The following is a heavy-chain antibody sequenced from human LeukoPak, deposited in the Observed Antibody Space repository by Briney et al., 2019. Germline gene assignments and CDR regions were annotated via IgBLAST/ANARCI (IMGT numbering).Heavy chain of an antibody. Sequence: GGSLRLSCAASGFTFSSYSMNWVRQAPGKGLEWVSSISSSSSYIYYADSVKGRFTISRDNAKNSLYLQMNSLRAEDTAVYYCARDSPSGYCGGDCHGLYYYYYYMDVWGKGTTVTVSS. CDR3: ARDSPSGYCGGDCHGLYYYYYYMDV. CDR2: ISSSSSYI. J-gene: IGHJ6*03. CDR1: GFTFSSYS. D-gene: IGHD2-21*01. V-gene: IGHV3-21*01.